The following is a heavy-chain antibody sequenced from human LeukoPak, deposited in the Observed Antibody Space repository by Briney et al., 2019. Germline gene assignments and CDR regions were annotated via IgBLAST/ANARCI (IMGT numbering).Heavy chain of an antibody. V-gene: IGHV3-21*06. CDR3: ARVFDVDYFSATGYSDY. J-gene: IGHJ4*02. Sequence: PGGSLRLSCAASGFSFNSFSMNWVRQAPGRGLEWVSYTTSSGTYIYYADSVRGRFTISRDNARNSLYLQMDSLTAEDTAIYYCARVFDVDYFSATGYSDYWGQGVLVTVSS. CDR1: GFSFNSFS. D-gene: IGHD2/OR15-2a*01. CDR2: TTSSGTYI.